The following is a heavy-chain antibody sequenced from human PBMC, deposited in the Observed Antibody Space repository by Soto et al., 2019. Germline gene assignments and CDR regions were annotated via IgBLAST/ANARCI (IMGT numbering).Heavy chain of an antibody. CDR1: GFTFSTYG. CDR2: ISGDGTST. D-gene: IGHD2-2*01. V-gene: IGHV3-64*01. Sequence: GGSLRLSCAASGFTFSTYGMHWVRQAPGKGLEYVPAISGDGTSTYYANSVKGRFTISRDNSKNTLYLQMGSLRAEDMAVYYCAARYCTSSRCFHFDYWGQGALVTVSS. J-gene: IGHJ4*02. CDR3: AARYCTSSRCFHFDY.